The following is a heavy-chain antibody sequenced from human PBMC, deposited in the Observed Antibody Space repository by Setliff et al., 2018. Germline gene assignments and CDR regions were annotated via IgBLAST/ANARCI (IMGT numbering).Heavy chain of an antibody. J-gene: IGHJ6*03. V-gene: IGHV4-34*01. CDR1: GGSFRDYH. CDR3: AREQWLDPPGYYYMDV. CDR2: INDSGGT. D-gene: IGHD6-19*01. Sequence: SETLSLTCTVHGGSFRDYHWSWIRQAPGKGLEWIGEINDSGGTKFNPSLKSRGTMSVDTSKGQISLKLSSVTAAYMAVYYCAREQWLDPPGYYYMDVWAKGTTVTVSS.